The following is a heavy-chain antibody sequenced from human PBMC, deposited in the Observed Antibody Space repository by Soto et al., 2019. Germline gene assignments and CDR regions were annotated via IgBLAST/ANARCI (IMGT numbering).Heavy chain of an antibody. D-gene: IGHD7-27*01. CDR3: ARANRLGIINYYYGMDV. J-gene: IGHJ6*02. CDR2: IIPIFGTA. CDR1: GGTFSSYA. Sequence: RASVKVSCKASGGTFSSYAISWVRQAPGQGLEWMGGIIPIFGTANYAQKFQGRVTITADKSTSTAYMELSSLRSEDTAVYYCARANRLGIINYYYGMDVWGQGTTVTVSS. V-gene: IGHV1-69*06.